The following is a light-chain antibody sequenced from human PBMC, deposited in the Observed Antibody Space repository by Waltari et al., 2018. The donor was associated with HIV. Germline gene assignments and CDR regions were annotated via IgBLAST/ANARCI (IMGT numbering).Light chain of an antibody. CDR3: GSYAGNYPVL. V-gene: IGLV2-11*01. CDR1: SSDVGGYNY. J-gene: IGLJ3*02. CDR2: DVT. Sequence: QSALTQPRSVSGSPGQSVTISCTGTSSDVGGYNYVSWYQQNPDKAPKFIIYDVTKRPSGVPDRFSGSKSGNTASLTISGLQAEDEADYYCGSYAGNYPVLFGGGTKLTVL.